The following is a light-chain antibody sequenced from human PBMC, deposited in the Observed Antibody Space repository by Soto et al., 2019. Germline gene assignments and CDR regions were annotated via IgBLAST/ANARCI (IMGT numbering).Light chain of an antibody. Sequence: EIVLTQSPGTLSLSPGERATLSCRASQSVSSNFLAWYQQKPGQAPRLLIYGASSRATGIPDRFSGSGSGTDFTLTISSLQSEDFAVYYCQQYNNWPFTFGPGTKVDIK. CDR1: QSVSSNF. V-gene: IGKV3-20*01. J-gene: IGKJ3*01. CDR3: QQYNNWPFT. CDR2: GAS.